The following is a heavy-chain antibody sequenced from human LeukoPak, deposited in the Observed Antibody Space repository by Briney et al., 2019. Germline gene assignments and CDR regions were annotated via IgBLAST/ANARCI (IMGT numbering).Heavy chain of an antibody. D-gene: IGHD4-17*01. Sequence: DSVKGRFTISRDNSKNTLYLQMNSLRAEDTAVYYCAKDADYGDSPDYYYYMDVWGKGTTVTISS. CDR3: AKDADYGDSPDYYYYMDV. V-gene: IGHV3-30*02. J-gene: IGHJ6*03.